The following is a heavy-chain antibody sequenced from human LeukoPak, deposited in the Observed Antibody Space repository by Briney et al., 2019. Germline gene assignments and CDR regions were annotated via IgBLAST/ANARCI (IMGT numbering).Heavy chain of an antibody. D-gene: IGHD3-10*01. CDR3: AGAMGRGGYFDY. CDR2: INHSGST. V-gene: IGHV4-34*01. Sequence: SETLSLTCAVYGGSFSGYYWSWIRQPPGKGLEWIGEINHSGSTNYNPSLKSRVTISVDTSKNQFSLKLSSVTAADTAVYYCAGAMGRGGYFDYWGQGTLVTVSS. J-gene: IGHJ4*02. CDR1: GGSFSGYY.